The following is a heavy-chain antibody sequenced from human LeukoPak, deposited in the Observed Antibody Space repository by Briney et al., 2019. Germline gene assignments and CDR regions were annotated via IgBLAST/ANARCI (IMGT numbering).Heavy chain of an antibody. Sequence: GASVKVSCKASGYTFTSNGISWVRQAPGQGLEWMGWISAYNGNTNYAQKLQGRVTMTTDTSTSTAYMELRSLRSDDTAVYYCARVFEGGDYGGYYYGMDVWGQGTTVTVSS. CDR2: ISAYNGNT. V-gene: IGHV1-18*01. D-gene: IGHD4-17*01. J-gene: IGHJ6*02. CDR3: ARVFEGGDYGGYYYGMDV. CDR1: GYTFTSNG.